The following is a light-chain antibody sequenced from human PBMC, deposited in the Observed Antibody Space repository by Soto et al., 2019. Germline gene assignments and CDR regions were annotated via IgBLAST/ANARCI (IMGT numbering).Light chain of an antibody. CDR1: QDISNY. Sequence: DIQMTQSPSSLSASVGDRVTITCQTSQDISNYLNWYQQKPGKAPKLLIYDASKVETGVPSRFSGSGSGTEFTFTISSLQPEDFATYYCQQYDILPLFGQGTKVEIK. J-gene: IGKJ2*01. CDR3: QQYDILPL. CDR2: DAS. V-gene: IGKV1-33*01.